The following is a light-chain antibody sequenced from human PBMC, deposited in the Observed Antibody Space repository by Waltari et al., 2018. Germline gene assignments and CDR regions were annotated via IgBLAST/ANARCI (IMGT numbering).Light chain of an antibody. CDR3: SSYTSSSTLVV. CDR1: SRDVGGYKY. Sequence: QSALTQHASVSGSPGPSITLSGTGTSRDVGGYKYVSLYQQHPGKAPKLMIDDVSNRPSGVSNRFSGSKSGNTASLTISGLQAEDEADYYCSSYTSSSTLVVFGGGTKLTVL. CDR2: DVS. V-gene: IGLV2-14*01. J-gene: IGLJ2*01.